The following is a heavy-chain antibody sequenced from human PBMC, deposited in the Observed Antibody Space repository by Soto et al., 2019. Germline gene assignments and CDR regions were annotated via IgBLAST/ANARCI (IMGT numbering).Heavy chain of an antibody. CDR1: GFTFSSYA. D-gene: IGHD2-15*01. J-gene: IGHJ4*02. Sequence: QVQLVESGGGVVQPGRSLRLSCAASGFTFSSYAMHWVRQAPGKGLEWVAVMSYDGSNKYYADSVKGRFTISRDNSKNTLYLQMSGRRAEDTAVYYCARFKGCSGGSCYPYFDYWGQGTLVTVSS. V-gene: IGHV3-30-3*01. CDR2: MSYDGSNK. CDR3: ARFKGCSGGSCYPYFDY.